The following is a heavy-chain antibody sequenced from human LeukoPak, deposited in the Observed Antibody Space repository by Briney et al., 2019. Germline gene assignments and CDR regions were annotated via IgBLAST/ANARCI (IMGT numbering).Heavy chain of an antibody. CDR1: GYTFTSYA. CDR3: ARVGQQLVHAGAADY. J-gene: IGHJ4*02. V-gene: IGHV7-4-1*02. CDR2: INTNTGNP. Sequence: ASVKVSCKASGYTFTSYAMNWVRQAPGQGLEWMGWINTNTGNPTYAQGFTGRFVFSLDTSVSTAYLQISSLKAEDTAVYYCARVGQQLVHAGAADYWGQGTLVTVSS. D-gene: IGHD6-13*01.